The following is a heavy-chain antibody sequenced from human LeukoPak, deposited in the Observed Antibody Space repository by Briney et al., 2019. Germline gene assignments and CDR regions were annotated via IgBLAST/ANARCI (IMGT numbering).Heavy chain of an antibody. V-gene: IGHV4-61*02. J-gene: IGHJ4*02. Sequence: SQTLSLTCAVSGGSISSGGYSWSWIRQPAGKGLEWIGRIYTSGSTNYNPSLKSRVTMSVDTSKNQFSLKLSSVTAADTAVYYCAREVVAAAGTVDYWGQGTLVTVSS. CDR2: IYTSGST. D-gene: IGHD6-13*01. CDR1: GGSISSGGYS. CDR3: AREVVAAAGTVDY.